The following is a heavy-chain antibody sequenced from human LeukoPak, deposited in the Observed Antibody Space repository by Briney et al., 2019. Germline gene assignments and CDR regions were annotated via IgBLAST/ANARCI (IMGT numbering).Heavy chain of an antibody. CDR1: GFTFSSYS. CDR2: ISSSSSYI. Sequence: GGSLRLSCVASGFTFSSYSMNWDRQAPGEGLEWVSSISSSSSYIYYADSVKGRFTISRDNAKNSLYLQMNSLRAEDTAVYYCARGDRDLYCSGTSCYPVLGGQGTLVTVSS. CDR3: ARGDRDLYCSGTSCYPVL. D-gene: IGHD2-2*01. J-gene: IGHJ4*02. V-gene: IGHV3-21*01.